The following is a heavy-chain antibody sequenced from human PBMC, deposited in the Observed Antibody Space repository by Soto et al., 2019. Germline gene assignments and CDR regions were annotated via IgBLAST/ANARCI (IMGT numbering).Heavy chain of an antibody. D-gene: IGHD3-22*01. CDR1: GFTFSSYG. J-gene: IGHJ4*02. V-gene: IGHV3-30*18. CDR2: ISYDGSNK. CDR3: AKNEWLYDSSAPFDY. Sequence: GGSLRLSCAASGFTFSSYGMHWVRQAPGKGLEWVAVISYDGSNKYYADSVKGRFTISRDNSKNTLYLQMNSLRAEDTAVYYCAKNEWLYDSSAPFDYWGQGTLVTVSS.